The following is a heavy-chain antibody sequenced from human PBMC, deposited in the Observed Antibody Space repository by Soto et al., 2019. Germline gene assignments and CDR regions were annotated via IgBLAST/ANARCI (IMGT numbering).Heavy chain of an antibody. CDR2: ISYSGST. D-gene: IGHD2-15*01. CDR3: ARDLILGYCSGGTCHASYYGMDV. Sequence: VQLQESGPGLVKPSQTLSLTCTVSGGSISSGGYYWSWIRQRPGKGLEWIGYISYSGSTYYSPSLRSRVSMSLDTSKSQVSLNLTTVAAADTAEYFCARDLILGYCSGGTCHASYYGMDVWGQGTTVTVSS. J-gene: IGHJ6*02. V-gene: IGHV4-31*03. CDR1: GGSISSGGYY.